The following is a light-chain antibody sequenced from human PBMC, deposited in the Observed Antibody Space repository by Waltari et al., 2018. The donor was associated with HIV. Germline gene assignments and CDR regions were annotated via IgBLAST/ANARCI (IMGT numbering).Light chain of an antibody. Sequence: QSVLTQPPSASGTPGQRVTISCSGSSSNIGSNTVNWYQQLPGMAPKLLIQSNNQRPSGVPDQFSGSKSGTSASLAISGLQSEDEADYYCAAWDDSLNGPVFGTGTRVTVL. J-gene: IGLJ1*01. CDR2: SNN. CDR3: AAWDDSLNGPV. CDR1: SSNIGSNT. V-gene: IGLV1-44*01.